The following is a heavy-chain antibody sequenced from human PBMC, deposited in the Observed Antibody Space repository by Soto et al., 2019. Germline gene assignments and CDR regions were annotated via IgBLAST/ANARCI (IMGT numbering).Heavy chain of an antibody. Sequence: EVQLVQSGGGLVQPGGSLRLSCVGSGFTFTDFYMNWVRQAPGKGLEWVANIRPDGSETNYVESVKGRFTTSRDNAKNSRFLQMNSLIADDKAVYYCAGWGGHDYNCWGQGILVTVSS. CDR3: AGWGGHDYNC. CDR2: IRPDGSET. CDR1: GFTFTDFY. D-gene: IGHD4-4*01. J-gene: IGHJ4*02. V-gene: IGHV3-7*03.